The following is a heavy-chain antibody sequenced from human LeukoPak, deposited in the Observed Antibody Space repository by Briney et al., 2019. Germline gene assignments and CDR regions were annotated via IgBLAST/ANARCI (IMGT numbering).Heavy chain of an antibody. CDR1: GYTFTSYY. Sequence: ASVKVSCRASGYTFTSYYMHWVRQAPGQGLEWMGIINPSGGSTSYAQKFQGRVTMTRDMSTSTVYMELSSLRSEDTAVYYCARDLMTTVTTGDYYYYYMDVWGKGTTVTVSS. CDR2: INPSGGST. D-gene: IGHD4-11*01. J-gene: IGHJ6*03. CDR3: ARDLMTTVTTGDYYYYYMDV. V-gene: IGHV1-46*01.